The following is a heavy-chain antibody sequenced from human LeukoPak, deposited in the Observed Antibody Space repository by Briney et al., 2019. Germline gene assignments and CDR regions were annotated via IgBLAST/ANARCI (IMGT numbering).Heavy chain of an antibody. J-gene: IGHJ6*03. V-gene: IGHV4-59*01. CDR1: GGSISSYY. D-gene: IGHD1-14*01. Sequence: SETLSLTXTVSGGSISSYYWSWIRQPPGKGLEWTGYIYYSGSTNYNPSLKSRVTISVDTSKNQFSLKLSSVTAADTAVYYCARAQTTRYYYMDVWGKGTTVTVSS. CDR3: ARAQTTRYYYMDV. CDR2: IYYSGST.